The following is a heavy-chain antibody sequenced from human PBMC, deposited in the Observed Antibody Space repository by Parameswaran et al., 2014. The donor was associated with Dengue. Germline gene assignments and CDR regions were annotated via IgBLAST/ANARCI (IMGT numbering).Heavy chain of an antibody. Sequence: SWVRQAPGQGLEWVGWISPYNGDTDYAQKFQGRVTMTTDTSTTTAYMDLRSLRSDDTAVYYCARLISHHLGGFSAFDVWGQGTMVTVSS. CDR2: ISPYNGDT. D-gene: IGHD3-16*01. CDR3: ARLISHHLGGFSAFDV. V-gene: IGHV1-18*01. J-gene: IGHJ3*01.